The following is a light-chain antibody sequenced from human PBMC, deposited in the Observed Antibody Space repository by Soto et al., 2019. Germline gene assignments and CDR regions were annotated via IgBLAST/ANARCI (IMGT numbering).Light chain of an antibody. J-gene: IGKJ5*01. CDR2: HAS. Sequence: DIQMTQSPSTLSASVGDRVTITCRASQGISTSLTWYQQKPGKAPKLLIYHASSLESGVPSRFSGSGSGTEFTLTISSLQPDDFATYYCQQYNSYPITFGQGTRLEIK. V-gene: IGKV1-5*01. CDR3: QQYNSYPIT. CDR1: QGISTS.